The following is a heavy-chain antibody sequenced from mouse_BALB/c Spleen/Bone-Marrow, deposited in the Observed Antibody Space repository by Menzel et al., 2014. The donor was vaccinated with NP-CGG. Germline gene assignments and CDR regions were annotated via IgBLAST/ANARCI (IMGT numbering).Heavy chain of an antibody. D-gene: IGHD1-1*01. CDR1: GYNFTSYW. J-gene: IGHJ1*01. CDR3: AREYYGSSGYFDV. Sequence: QVQLQQSGAELAKPGASVKMSCKASGYNFTSYWMHWVKRRPGQGLEWIGYINPSTGYTEYNQKFKDKATLTADKSSSTAYMQLSSLTSEDSAVYYCAREYYGSSGYFDVWGAGTTVTVSS. CDR2: INPSTGYT. V-gene: IGHV1-7*01.